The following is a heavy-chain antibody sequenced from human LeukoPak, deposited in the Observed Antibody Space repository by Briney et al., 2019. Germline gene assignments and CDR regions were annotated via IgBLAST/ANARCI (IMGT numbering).Heavy chain of an antibody. Sequence: ASVKVSCKASGYTFTSYDFNWVRQATGQGLEWMGWMNPNSGNTGYSQKFQGRVTMTRNTSISTAYMELSSLKSDDTAVYYCARRPAGTEFDYWGQGTPVTVSS. CDR3: ARRPAGTEFDY. CDR1: GYTFTSYD. CDR2: MNPNSGNT. J-gene: IGHJ4*02. D-gene: IGHD1-1*01. V-gene: IGHV1-8*01.